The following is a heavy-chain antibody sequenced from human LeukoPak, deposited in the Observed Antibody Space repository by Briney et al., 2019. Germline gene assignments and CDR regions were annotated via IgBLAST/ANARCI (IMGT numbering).Heavy chain of an antibody. CDR2: ISGSGVAI. Sequence: GGSLRLSCAASGFTFSSYPMTWVRQAPGKGLEWVSHISGSGVAIHYSDSVKGRFTISRDNAKNSLYLQMNSLGAEDTAVYYCARGWPSDYWGQGTLVTVSS. CDR1: GFTFSSYP. V-gene: IGHV3-48*04. CDR3: ARGWPSDY. D-gene: IGHD5-24*01. J-gene: IGHJ4*02.